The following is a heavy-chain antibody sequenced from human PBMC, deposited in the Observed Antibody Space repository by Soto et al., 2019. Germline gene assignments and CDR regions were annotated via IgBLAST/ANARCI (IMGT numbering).Heavy chain of an antibody. Sequence: EVQLVESGGDLVQPGGSLRLSCEASGFTFSSNWMHWVRQPPGKGLVWVSRMNPDGSSRGYAESVKGRFTISRDNAKNTLCLQMRRLRAEVTAVYYCARGGNAGSGQYYLDDYLGQGTLVPVSS. J-gene: IGHJ4*02. V-gene: IGHV3-74*01. CDR2: MNPDGSSR. CDR3: ARGGNAGSGQYYLDDY. D-gene: IGHD3-10*01. CDR1: GFTFSSNW.